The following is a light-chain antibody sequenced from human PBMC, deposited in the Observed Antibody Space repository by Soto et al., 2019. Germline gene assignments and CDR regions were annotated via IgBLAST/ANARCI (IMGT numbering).Light chain of an antibody. J-gene: IGKJ3*01. CDR3: QHRINLAPG. V-gene: IGKV3-11*01. Sequence: EIVLTQSPATLSLSPGERATLSCRASQSVSSYLAWYQQKPGQAPRLLIYDASNRATGIPSRISGSGSGTDFNLTISSLEPEDFAVYDCQHRINLAPGFGPGTKVDIK. CDR2: DAS. CDR1: QSVSSY.